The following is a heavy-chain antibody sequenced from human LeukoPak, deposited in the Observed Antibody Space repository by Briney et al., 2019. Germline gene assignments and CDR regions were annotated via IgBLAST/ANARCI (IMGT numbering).Heavy chain of an antibody. Sequence: GGSLRLSCAASGFTFSTYSMNWVRQAPGKGLEWVSYISISTTTIYYADSVKGRFTISRDNAKNSLYLQMNSLRAEDTAVYYCARALYSSSWYYFDYWGQGTLVTVSS. CDR3: ARALYSSSWYYFDY. V-gene: IGHV3-48*01. CDR2: ISISTTTI. D-gene: IGHD6-13*01. CDR1: GFTFSTYS. J-gene: IGHJ4*02.